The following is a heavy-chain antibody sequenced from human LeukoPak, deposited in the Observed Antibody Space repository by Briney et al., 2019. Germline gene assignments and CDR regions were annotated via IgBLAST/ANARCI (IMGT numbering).Heavy chain of an antibody. V-gene: IGHV1-2*02. CDR3: ARDPYDGNYFFDY. CDR1: GYTFTGYY. Sequence: ASVKVSCKASGYTFTGYYMHWVRQAPGQGLEWMGWINPNSGATKYAQKFQGRVTMTRDTSIGTDFMELTSLISDDTAIYYCARDPYDGNYFFDYWGQGTLVTVAS. D-gene: IGHD3-3*01. CDR2: INPNSGAT. J-gene: IGHJ4*02.